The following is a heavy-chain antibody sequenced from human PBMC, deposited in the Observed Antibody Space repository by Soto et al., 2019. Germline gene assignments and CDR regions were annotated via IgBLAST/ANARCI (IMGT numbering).Heavy chain of an antibody. CDR3: ARDRSSGWSYYYYGMDV. Sequence: GGSLRLSCAASGFTVSSNYMSWVRQAPGKGLEWVSVIYSGGSTYYADSVKGRFTISRDNSKNTLYLQMNSLRAEDTAVYYCARDRSSGWSYYYYGMDVWGQGTTVTVSS. V-gene: IGHV3-53*01. CDR1: GFTVSSNY. D-gene: IGHD6-19*01. CDR2: IYSGGST. J-gene: IGHJ6*02.